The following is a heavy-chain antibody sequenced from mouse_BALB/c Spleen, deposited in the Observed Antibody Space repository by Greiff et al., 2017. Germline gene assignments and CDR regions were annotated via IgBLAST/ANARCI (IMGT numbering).Heavy chain of an antibody. CDR2: ISYSGST. V-gene: IGHV3-2*02. Sequence: EVKLQESGPGLVKPSQSLSLTCTVTGYSITSDYAWNWIRQFPGNKLEWMGYISYSGSTSYNPSLKSRISITRDTSKNQFFLQLNSVTTEDTATYYCARWPYRYAMDYWGQGTSVTVSS. D-gene: IGHD2-14*01. CDR3: ARWPYRYAMDY. CDR1: GYSITSDYA. J-gene: IGHJ4*01.